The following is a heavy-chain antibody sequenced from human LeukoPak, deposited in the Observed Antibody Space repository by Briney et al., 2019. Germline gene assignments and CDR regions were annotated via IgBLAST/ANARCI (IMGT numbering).Heavy chain of an antibody. CDR1: GGSISSGGYY. CDR2: IYYSGST. D-gene: IGHD3-22*01. Sequence: SQTLSLTCTVSGGSISSGGYYWSWIRQHPGKGLEWIGYIYYSGSTYYNPSLKSRVTISVDTSKNQFSLKLSSVTAADTAVYYCARGKSDSSGYYHLPLFDYWGQGTLVTVSS. V-gene: IGHV4-31*03. CDR3: ARGKSDSSGYYHLPLFDY. J-gene: IGHJ4*02.